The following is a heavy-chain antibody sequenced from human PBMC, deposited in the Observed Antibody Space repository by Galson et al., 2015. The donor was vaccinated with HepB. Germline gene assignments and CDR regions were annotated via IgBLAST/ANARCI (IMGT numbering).Heavy chain of an antibody. V-gene: IGHV6-1*01. D-gene: IGHD3-16*02. CDR3: ARDGVYDYIWGSYRRYNWFDP. Sequence: CAISGDSVSSNSAAWNWIRQSPSRGLEWLGRTYYRSKWYNDYAVSVKSRITINPDTSKNQFSLQLNSVTPEDTAVYYCARDGVYDYIWGSYRRYNWFDPWGQGTLVTVSS. CDR2: TYYRSKWYN. CDR1: GDSVSSNSAA. J-gene: IGHJ5*02.